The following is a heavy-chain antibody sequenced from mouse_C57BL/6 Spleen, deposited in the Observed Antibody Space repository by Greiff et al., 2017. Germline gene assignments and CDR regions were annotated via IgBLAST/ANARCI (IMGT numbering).Heavy chain of an antibody. CDR1: GYTFTSYW. V-gene: IGHV1-64*01. D-gene: IGHD1-1*01. CDR3: ARRGPYYYGSSYFDY. Sequence: QVQLQQPGAELVKPGASVKLSCKASGYTFTSYWMHWVKQRPGQGLEWIGMIHPNSGSTNYNEKFKSKATLTVDKSSSTAYMQLSSLTSEDSAVYYCARRGPYYYGSSYFDYWGQGTTLTVSS. CDR2: IHPNSGST. J-gene: IGHJ2*01.